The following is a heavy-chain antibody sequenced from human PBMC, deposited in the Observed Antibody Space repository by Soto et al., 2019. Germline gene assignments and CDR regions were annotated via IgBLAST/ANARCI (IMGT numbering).Heavy chain of an antibody. D-gene: IGHD2-2*01. CDR2: ISYDGSNK. V-gene: IGHV3-30-3*01. Sequence: GGSLRLSCAASGFTFSSYAMHWVRQAPGKGLEWVAVISYDGSNKYYADSVKGRFTISRDNSKNTLYLQMNSLRAEDTAVYYCARGNSLAGYCISTSGYSTFDDWGQGT. CDR3: ARGNSLAGYCISTSGYSTFDD. CDR1: GFTFSSYA. J-gene: IGHJ4*02.